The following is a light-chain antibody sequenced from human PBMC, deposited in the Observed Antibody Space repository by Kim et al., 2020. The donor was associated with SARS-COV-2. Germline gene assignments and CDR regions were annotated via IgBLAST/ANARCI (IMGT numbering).Light chain of an antibody. V-gene: IGKV3D-20*01. CDR3: QQYGSSSIT. J-gene: IGKJ5*01. Sequence: SPGERATLSCGASQSVSSCYLAWYQQKADLAPRLLCYDASCRTAGIPGRFGGSGSGTDFLLTISRQEPEDFAVYYCQQYGSSSITFGQGTRLEIK. CDR2: DAS. CDR1: QSVSSCY.